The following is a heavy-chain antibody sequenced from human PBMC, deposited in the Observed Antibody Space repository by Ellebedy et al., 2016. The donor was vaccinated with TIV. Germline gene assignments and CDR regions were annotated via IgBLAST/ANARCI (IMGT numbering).Heavy chain of an antibody. CDR3: ARGEYYYDSSGYY. V-gene: IGHV3-33*01. Sequence: GESLKISXAASGFTFSSYGMHWVRQAPGKGLEWVAVIWYDGSNKYYADSVKGRFTISRDNSKNTLYLQMNSLRAEDTAVYYCARGEYYYDSSGYYWGQGTLVTVSS. D-gene: IGHD3-22*01. J-gene: IGHJ4*02. CDR2: IWYDGSNK. CDR1: GFTFSSYG.